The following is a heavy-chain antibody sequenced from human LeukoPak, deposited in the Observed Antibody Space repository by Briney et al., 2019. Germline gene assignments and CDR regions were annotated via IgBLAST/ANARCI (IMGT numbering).Heavy chain of an antibody. D-gene: IGHD1-26*01. Sequence: GGSLILSCAASGFTFSSYAMSWVRQAPEKGLEWVSTISGSGGGTYYADSVKGRFTISRDDSKNTLYLQMNSLGAEDTAVYYCVKDLGRYRNNCFDYWGQGTLVTVSS. J-gene: IGHJ4*02. CDR3: VKDLGRYRNNCFDY. V-gene: IGHV3-23*01. CDR2: ISGSGGGT. CDR1: GFTFSSYA.